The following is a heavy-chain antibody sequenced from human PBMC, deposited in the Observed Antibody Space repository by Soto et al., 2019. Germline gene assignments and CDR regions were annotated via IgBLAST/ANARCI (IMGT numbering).Heavy chain of an antibody. D-gene: IGHD3-3*01. CDR3: ARDLGMDNRYYYNGMDV. CDR2: IIPIFGIA. V-gene: IGHV1-69*01. J-gene: IGHJ6*02. Sequence: QVQLVQSGAEVKKPGSSVKVSCKASGGTFSSYAISWERQAPGQGLEWMGGIIPIFGIANYAKKFLGRVTITAAESTSTAYMELSSLRSEDTAVYYCARDLGMDNRYYYNGMDVWGQGTTVTVSS. CDR1: GGTFSSYA.